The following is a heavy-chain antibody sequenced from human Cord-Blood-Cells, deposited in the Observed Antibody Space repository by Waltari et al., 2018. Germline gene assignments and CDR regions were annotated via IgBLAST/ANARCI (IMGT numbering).Heavy chain of an antibody. CDR1: GGSLSRSSYY. CDR3: ARHRAGLWPT. J-gene: IGHJ4*02. D-gene: IGHD5-18*01. CDR2: IYYSGST. V-gene: IGHV4-39*01. Sequence: QLQLQESGPGLVKPSETLSLTCTVSGGSLSRSSYYWGWIRQPPGKGLEWIGSIYYSGSTYYNPSLKSRVTISVDTSKNQFSLKLSSVTAADTAVYYCARHRAGLWPTWGQGTLVTVSS.